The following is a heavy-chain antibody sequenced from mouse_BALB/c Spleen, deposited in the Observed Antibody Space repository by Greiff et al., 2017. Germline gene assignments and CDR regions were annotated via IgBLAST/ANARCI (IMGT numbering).Heavy chain of an antibody. CDR1: GFTFSSYA. CDR2: ISSGGSYT. D-gene: IGHD1-2*01. J-gene: IGHJ4*01. Sequence: EVKLMESGGGLVKPGGSLKLSCAASGFTFSSYAMSWVRQSPEKRLEWVAEISSGGSYTYYPDTVTGRFTISRDNAKNTLYLEMSSLRSEDTAMYYCARTATGNAMDYWGQGTSVTVSS. CDR3: ARTATGNAMDY. V-gene: IGHV5-9-4*01.